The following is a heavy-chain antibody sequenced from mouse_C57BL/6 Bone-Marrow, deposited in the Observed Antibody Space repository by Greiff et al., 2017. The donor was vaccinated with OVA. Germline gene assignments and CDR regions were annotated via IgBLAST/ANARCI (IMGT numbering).Heavy chain of an antibody. D-gene: IGHD1-1*01. CDR2: ISSGGSYT. CDR3: AIRDYGSSAFAY. V-gene: IGHV5-6*01. CDR1: GFTFSSYG. J-gene: IGHJ3*01. Sequence: EVQRVEPGGDLVKPGASLKLSCAASGFTFSSYGMSWVRQTPDKRLEWVATISSGGSYTYYPDSVKGRFTISIDNAKNTLYLQMSSLKSEDTAMYYCAIRDYGSSAFAYWGQGTLVTVSA.